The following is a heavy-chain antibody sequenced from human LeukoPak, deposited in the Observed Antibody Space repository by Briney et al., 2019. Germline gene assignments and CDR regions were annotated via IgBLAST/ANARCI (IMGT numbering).Heavy chain of an antibody. CDR1: GYTFTGYY. D-gene: IGHD3-10*01. J-gene: IGHJ4*02. CDR2: INPNSGGT. V-gene: IGHV1-2*02. CDR3: ARVDLLWFGELQFDY. Sequence: ASVKVSCKASGYTFTGYYMHWVRQAPGQGLEWIGLINPNSGGTNYAQKFQGRVTMTRDTSISTAYMELSRLRSDDTAVYYCARVDLLWFGELQFDYWGQGTLVTVSS.